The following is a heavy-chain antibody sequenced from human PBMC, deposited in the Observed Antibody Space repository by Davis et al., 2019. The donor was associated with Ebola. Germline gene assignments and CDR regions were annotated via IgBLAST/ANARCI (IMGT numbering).Heavy chain of an antibody. CDR2: MNPNSGNT. CDR1: GYPFTAYG. D-gene: IGHD4-17*01. CDR3: ATAFDRRHYGSWFDP. J-gene: IGHJ5*02. Sequence: ASVKVSCKPSGYPFTAYGISWVRQATGQGLEWMGWMNPNSGNTGYAQKFQGRVTMTRNTSITTAYMEVSSLTSEDTAVYYCATAFDRRHYGSWFDPWGQGTPVTVSS. V-gene: IGHV1-8*01.